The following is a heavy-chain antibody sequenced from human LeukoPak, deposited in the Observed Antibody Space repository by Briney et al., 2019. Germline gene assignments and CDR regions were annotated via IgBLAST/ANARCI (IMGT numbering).Heavy chain of an antibody. CDR3: AALARDY. CDR1: GFIVSSNY. J-gene: IGHJ4*02. D-gene: IGHD3-3*02. CDR2: IHNDGST. V-gene: IGHV3-53*01. Sequence: PGGSLRLSCAASGFIVSSNYMTWVRQAPGEGLEWVSVIHNDGSTYYTDSVKGRFTISRDNSKNTLYLQMNSLRVEDTAVYYCAALARDYCGRGTLVTVSS.